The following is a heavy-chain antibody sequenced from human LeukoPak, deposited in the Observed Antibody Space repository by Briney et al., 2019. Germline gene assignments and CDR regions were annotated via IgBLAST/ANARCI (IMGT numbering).Heavy chain of an antibody. CDR1: GGSISSGGYS. V-gene: IGHV4-30-2*01. J-gene: IGHJ4*02. D-gene: IGHD6-19*01. Sequence: SETLSLTCAVFGGSISSGGYSWSWIRQPPGKGLEWIGYIYHTGNTYQNPSLTSRVTMAVDKSKNQFSLKMTSVTAADTAMYYCARAPEFSSGWLHDYWGQGTLVTVSS. CDR2: IYHTGNT. CDR3: ARAPEFSSGWLHDY.